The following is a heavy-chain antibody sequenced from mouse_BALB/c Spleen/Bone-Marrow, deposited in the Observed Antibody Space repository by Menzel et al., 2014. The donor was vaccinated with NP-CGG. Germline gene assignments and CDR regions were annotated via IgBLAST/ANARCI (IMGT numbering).Heavy chain of an antibody. D-gene: IGHD1-1*01. J-gene: IGHJ2*01. CDR2: ILPGSGTA. V-gene: IGHV1-9*01. CDR3: ARASVVPYYFDF. Sequence: QVQLQQSGAELMKPGASVKISCKATGYTFSNYWIDWVKQRPGHGLEWIGEILPGSGTANYNKKFKGKATFTADTSSNTAYMQLSSLTSEDSALYYCARASVVPYYFDFWGQGTTLPVSS. CDR1: GYTFSNYW.